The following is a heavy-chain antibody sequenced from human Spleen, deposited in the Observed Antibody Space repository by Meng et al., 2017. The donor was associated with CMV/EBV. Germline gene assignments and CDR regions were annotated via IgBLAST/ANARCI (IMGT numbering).Heavy chain of an antibody. J-gene: IGHJ4*02. CDR1: GGSINNYF. D-gene: IGHD5-18*01. Sequence: GSLRLSCTVSGGSINNYFWTWIRQSPGNGLEYIGYINYNGNTNYNPSLQSRVTISVDTSKNQFSLKLSSVTAADTAVYYCARVHNYGTPIDYWGQGALVTVSS. CDR3: ARVHNYGTPIDY. V-gene: IGHV4-59*01. CDR2: INYNGNT.